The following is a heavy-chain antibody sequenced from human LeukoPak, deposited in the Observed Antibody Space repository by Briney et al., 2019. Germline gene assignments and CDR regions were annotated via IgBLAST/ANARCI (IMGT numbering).Heavy chain of an antibody. V-gene: IGHV3-48*01. Sequence: EGSLRLSCAASGFTFSSYSMNWVRQAPGKGLEWVSYISSSSSTIYYADSVKGRFTISRDNAKNSLYLQMSSLRAEDTAVYYCTRDWGSWKHYYMDVWGKGTTVTVSS. CDR1: GFTFSSYS. J-gene: IGHJ6*03. CDR2: ISSSSSTI. CDR3: TRDWGSWKHYYMDV. D-gene: IGHD6-13*01.